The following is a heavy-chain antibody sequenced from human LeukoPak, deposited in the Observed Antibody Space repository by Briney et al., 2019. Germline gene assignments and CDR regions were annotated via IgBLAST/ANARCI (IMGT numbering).Heavy chain of an antibody. CDR2: IYYSGST. V-gene: IGHV4-31*03. D-gene: IGHD3-16*01. CDR3: ARHPRGELAYIDY. Sequence: SETLSLTCTVSGGSISSSSYYWGWIRQPPGKGLEWIGYIYYSGSTYYNPSLKSRVTISVDTSKNQFSLKLSSVTAADTAVYYCARHPRGELAYIDYWGQGTLVTVSS. CDR1: GGSISSSSYY. J-gene: IGHJ4*02.